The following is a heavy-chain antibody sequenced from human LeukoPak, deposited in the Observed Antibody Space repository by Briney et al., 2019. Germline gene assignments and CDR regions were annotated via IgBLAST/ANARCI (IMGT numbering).Heavy chain of an antibody. D-gene: IGHD1-26*01. CDR2: IYSSGSS. CDR1: DGSISSYY. V-gene: IGHV4-4*07. J-gene: IGHJ4*02. CDR3: ARELGTTVSFDY. Sequence: SETLSLTCTVSDGSISSYYWSWIRQPAGKGLEWVGHIYSSGSSNYNPSLKSRVTMSVDTSENQLSLKVSSVTAADTAVYYCARELGTTVSFDYWGQGTLVTVSS.